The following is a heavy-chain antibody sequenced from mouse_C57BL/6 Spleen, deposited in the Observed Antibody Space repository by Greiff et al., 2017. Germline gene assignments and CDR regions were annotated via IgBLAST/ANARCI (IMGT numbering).Heavy chain of an antibody. Sequence: EVQLQQSGPELVKPGASVKIPCKASGYTFTDYNMDWVKQSHGKSLEWIGDINPNNGGTIYNQKFKGKATLTVDKSSSTAYMELRSLTSEDTAVYYCARGITTVVEGPHYAMDYWGQGTSVTVSS. CDR1: GYTFTDYN. D-gene: IGHD1-1*01. V-gene: IGHV1-18*01. CDR3: ARGITTVVEGPHYAMDY. CDR2: INPNNGGT. J-gene: IGHJ4*01.